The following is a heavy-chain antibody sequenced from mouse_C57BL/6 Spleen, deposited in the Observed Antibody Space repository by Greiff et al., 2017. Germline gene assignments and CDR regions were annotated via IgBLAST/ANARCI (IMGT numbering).Heavy chain of an antibody. CDR3: ARLFDYAGFDV. CDR2: INPSNGGT. D-gene: IGHD2-4*01. J-gene: IGHJ1*03. CDR1: GYTFTSYW. V-gene: IGHV1-53*01. Sequence: QVHVKQPGTELVKPGASVKLSCKASGYTFTSYWMHWVKQRPGQGLEWIGNINPSNGGTNYNEKFKSKATLTVDKSSSTAYTQLSSLTSEDSAVYYCARLFDYAGFDVWGTGTTVTVSS.